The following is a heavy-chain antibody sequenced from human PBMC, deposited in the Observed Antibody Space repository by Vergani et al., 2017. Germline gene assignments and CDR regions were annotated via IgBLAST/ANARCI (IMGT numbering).Heavy chain of an antibody. Sequence: QMQLVQSGPEVKKPGTSVKVSCKASGFTFTSSAMQWVRQARGQRLEWIGWIVVGSGNTNYAQKFQERVTITRDMSTSTAYMELSSLRSEDTAVYYCARAAGTYYYDSSGLPNHIYYYGMDVWGQGTTVTVSS. J-gene: IGHJ6*02. CDR1: GFTFTSSA. V-gene: IGHV1-58*02. CDR3: ARAAGTYYYDSSGLPNHIYYYGMDV. CDR2: IVVGSGNT. D-gene: IGHD3-22*01.